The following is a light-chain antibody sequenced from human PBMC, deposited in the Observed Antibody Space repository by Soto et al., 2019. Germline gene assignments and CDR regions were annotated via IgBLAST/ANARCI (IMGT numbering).Light chain of an antibody. V-gene: IGLV2-14*01. CDR2: EVS. CDR3: SSYRSTSNYV. CDR1: SSDVGAYNY. Sequence: QSALTQPASVSGSPGQSITISCTGTSSDVGAYNYVSWFQQHPDRVPKLIIYEVSNRPSGVSGRFSGSKSGNTASLTISGLHAEDEADYYCSSYRSTSNYVFGSGTKVTVL. J-gene: IGLJ1*01.